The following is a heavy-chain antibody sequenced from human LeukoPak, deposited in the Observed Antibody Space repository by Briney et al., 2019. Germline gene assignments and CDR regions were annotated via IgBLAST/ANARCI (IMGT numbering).Heavy chain of an antibody. J-gene: IGHJ6*03. CDR2: INHSGST. D-gene: IGHD3-10*01. V-gene: IGHV4-34*01. CDR1: GGSFSDYY. Sequence: SETLSLTCAVYGGSFSDYYWSWIRQPPGKGLEWIGEINHSGSTHYNPSLKSRLTMSVDTSKNQFSLKLSSVTATDTAVYYCARRLGRKFGERFYYYHYMDVWGKGTTVTISS. CDR3: ARRLGRKFGERFYYYHYMDV.